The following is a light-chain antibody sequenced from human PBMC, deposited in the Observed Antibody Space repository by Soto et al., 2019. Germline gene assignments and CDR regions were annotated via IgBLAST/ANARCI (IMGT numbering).Light chain of an antibody. J-gene: IGLJ1*01. CDR3: TTSPSSPPFCV. CDR1: RTDVADGYDY. V-gene: IGLV2-14*03. Sequence: QSVLTQPASVSGSPGQAIAISCTGVRTDVADGYDYVSWYQQHPGQAPPLIIYDISNRPSGVSDRFSGSKSGNTASLTISGFQAEEEAKSYGTTSPSSPPFCVSGTGTKVTVL. CDR2: DIS.